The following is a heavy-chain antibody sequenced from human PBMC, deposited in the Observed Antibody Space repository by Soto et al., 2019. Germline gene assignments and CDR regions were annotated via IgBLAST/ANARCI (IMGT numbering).Heavy chain of an antibody. Sequence: EVQLLESGGGLVQPGGSLRLSCAASGFTFSSYAMSWVRQAPGKGLEWVSAISGCGGSTYYADSVKGRFTISRDNSKNTLYLQMMRMSAEDAAVYYCAKAGGVGGYWYFDLWGSGTLVTVSS. CDR1: GFTFSSYA. CDR3: AKAGGVGGYWYFDL. J-gene: IGHJ2*01. D-gene: IGHD2-8*02. CDR2: ISGCGGST. V-gene: IGHV3-23*01.